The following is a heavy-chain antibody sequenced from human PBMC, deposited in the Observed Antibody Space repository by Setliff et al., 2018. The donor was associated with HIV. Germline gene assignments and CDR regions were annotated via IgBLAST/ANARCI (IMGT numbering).Heavy chain of an antibody. Sequence: ASVKVSCKASGYTFTSYDINWVRQATGQGLEWMGWMNPNSGNTGYAQKFQGRVTITRDTSISTAYMELSSLRSEDTAVYYCARGRKYLTTVTTSYFYYMDVWGKGTTVTVPS. V-gene: IGHV1-8*03. D-gene: IGHD4-4*01. CDR3: ARGRKYLTTVTTSYFYYMDV. CDR2: MNPNSGNT. J-gene: IGHJ6*03. CDR1: GYTFTSYD.